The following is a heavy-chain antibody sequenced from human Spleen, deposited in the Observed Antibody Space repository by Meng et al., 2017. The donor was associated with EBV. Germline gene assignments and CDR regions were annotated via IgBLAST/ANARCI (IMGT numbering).Heavy chain of an antibody. CDR2: SYSSGNN. Sequence: LQLADACPRLWTPGGTLSRTCTVSWCCISIISDYWGWIRQPPGKGLDGIGSSYSSGNNNYNPSLKSRGTISVDTSKNQFSLKLTSVTAADTAVYYCARLAYCTGGVCYFGGDSWGQGTLVTVSS. CDR1: WCCISIISDY. J-gene: IGHJ4*02. D-gene: IGHD2-8*02. V-gene: IGHV4-39*01. CDR3: ARLAYCTGGVCYFGGDS.